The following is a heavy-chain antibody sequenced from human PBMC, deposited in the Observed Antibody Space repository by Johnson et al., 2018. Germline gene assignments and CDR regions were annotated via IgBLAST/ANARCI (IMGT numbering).Heavy chain of an antibody. D-gene: IGHD4-17*01. CDR1: GFTFSSYW. J-gene: IGHJ3*02. CDR2: ISGSGGST. Sequence: VQLQESGGGLVQPGGSLRLSCAASGFTFSSYWMHWVRQAPGKGLEWVSAISGSGGSTYYADSVKGRFTISRDNSKNTLYLQMNSLRAEDTAVYYCAKEPYGEDAFDIWGQGTMVTVSS. V-gene: IGHV3-23*01. CDR3: AKEPYGEDAFDI.